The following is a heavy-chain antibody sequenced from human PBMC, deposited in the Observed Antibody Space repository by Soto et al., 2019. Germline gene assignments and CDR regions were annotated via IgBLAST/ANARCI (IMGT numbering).Heavy chain of an antibody. J-gene: IGHJ4*02. CDR1: GYTFSTYY. CDR3: ARYDYNGYYFDY. Sequence: QVQLVQSGAEVKKPGASVKVSCKASGYTFSTYYMHWVRQAPGQGYEWMGIINPSGGSTTYAQKFQGSVTMTRDTSTTTVYRELSSLKSEDTAVYYCARYDYNGYYFDYWGQGTLVTVSS. V-gene: IGHV1-46*01. D-gene: IGHD4-4*01. CDR2: INPSGGST.